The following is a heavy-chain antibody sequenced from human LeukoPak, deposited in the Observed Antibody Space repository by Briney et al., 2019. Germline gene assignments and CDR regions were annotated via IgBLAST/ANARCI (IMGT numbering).Heavy chain of an antibody. CDR3: ARDPYYYGSGVLDY. V-gene: IGHV3-74*01. D-gene: IGHD3-10*01. Sequence: PGGSLRLSCAASGFTFSSYAMSWVRQAPGKGLVWVSRINSDRSSTSYADSVKGRFTISRDNAKNTLYLQMNSLRAEDTAVYYCARDPYYYGSGVLDYWGQGTLVTVSS. J-gene: IGHJ4*02. CDR2: INSDRSST. CDR1: GFTFSSYA.